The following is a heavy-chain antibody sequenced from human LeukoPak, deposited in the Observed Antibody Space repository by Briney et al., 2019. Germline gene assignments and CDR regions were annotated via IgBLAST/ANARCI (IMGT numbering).Heavy chain of an antibody. D-gene: IGHD2-2*01. J-gene: IGHJ4*02. CDR1: DESFSGYY. V-gene: IGHV4-34*01. CDR3: ASTERCSTTCPLDY. Sequence: SETLSLTCTVYDESFSGYYWSWIRQPPGKGLEWIGEINHSGSTNYNPSLKSRVIISLDTSKNLFSLKLTSMTAADTAVYYCASTERCSTTCPLDYWGQGTLVTVSS. CDR2: INHSGST.